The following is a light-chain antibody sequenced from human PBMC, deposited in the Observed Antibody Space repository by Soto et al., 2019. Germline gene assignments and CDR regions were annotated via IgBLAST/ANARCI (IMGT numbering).Light chain of an antibody. Sequence: QSALTQPASVSGSPGQSITISCTGTSSGVGSYNLVSWYQQHPGKAPKLMIYEGGKRPLGVSDRFSLSKSGNTASVTISGVQAEDGADYYCCKYAGGTTRVFGGGTKLTVL. CDR1: SSGVGSYNL. J-gene: IGLJ3*02. CDR3: CKYAGGTTRV. V-gene: IGLV2-23*01. CDR2: EGG.